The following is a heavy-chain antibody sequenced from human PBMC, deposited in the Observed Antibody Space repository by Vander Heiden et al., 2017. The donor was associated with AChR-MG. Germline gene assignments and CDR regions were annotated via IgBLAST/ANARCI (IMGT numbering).Heavy chain of an antibody. CDR2: ISYDGSNK. CDR1: GFTFSSYG. CDR3: AKEGWELTPPDY. V-gene: IGHV3-30*18. Sequence: QVQLVESGGGVVQPGRSLRLSCAASGFTFSSYGMHWVRQAPGKGLEWVAVISYDGSNKYYADSVKGRFTISRDNSKNTLYLQMNSLRAEDTAVYYCAKEGWELTPPDYWGQGTLVTVSS. J-gene: IGHJ4*02. D-gene: IGHD1-26*01.